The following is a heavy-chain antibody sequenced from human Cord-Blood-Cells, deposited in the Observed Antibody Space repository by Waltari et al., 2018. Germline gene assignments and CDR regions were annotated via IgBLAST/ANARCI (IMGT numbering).Heavy chain of an antibody. V-gene: IGHV3-23*01. J-gene: IGHJ5*02. CDR1: GFTFSSYA. D-gene: IGHD3-3*01. CDR3: AKLAIFGVVHSNWFDP. CDR2: ISGSGGST. Sequence: EVQLLESGGGLVQPGGSLRLSCAASGFTFSSYAMSWVRQAPGKGLEWVSAISGSGGSTYYADSVKGRFTISRDNSKNPLYLQMNSLRAEDTAVYYCAKLAIFGVVHSNWFDPWGQGTLVTVSS.